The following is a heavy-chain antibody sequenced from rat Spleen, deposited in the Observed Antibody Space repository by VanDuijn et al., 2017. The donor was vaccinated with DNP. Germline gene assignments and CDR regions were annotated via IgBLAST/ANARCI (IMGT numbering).Heavy chain of an antibody. J-gene: IGHJ2*01. CDR1: GFTLSNYD. D-gene: IGHD1-4*01. V-gene: IGHV5-7*01. CDR3: ASRPPPTRGPFDY. CDR2: ISYDGSDI. Sequence: EVQLVESGGGLVQPGRSLKVSCAASGFTLSNYDMAWVRQAPKKGLEWVATISYDGSDIYYRDSVKGRFTMSRDNAKSTLYLQMDSLRSEDTATYYCASRPPPTRGPFDYWGQGVTVTVSS.